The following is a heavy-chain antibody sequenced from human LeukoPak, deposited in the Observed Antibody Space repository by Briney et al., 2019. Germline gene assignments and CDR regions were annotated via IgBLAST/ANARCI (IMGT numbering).Heavy chain of an antibody. CDR3: TTQLLYEHNFDY. D-gene: IGHD2-2*02. CDR1: GFTFSNAW. V-gene: IGHV3-15*01. CDR2: IKSKTDGGTT. J-gene: IGHJ4*02. Sequence: PGGSLRLSCTASGFTFSNAWMSWVRQAPGKGLEWVGRIKSKTDGGTTDYAAPVKGRSTISRDDSENTLYLQMNSLTAEDTAVYYCTTQLLYEHNFDYWGQGTLVTVSS.